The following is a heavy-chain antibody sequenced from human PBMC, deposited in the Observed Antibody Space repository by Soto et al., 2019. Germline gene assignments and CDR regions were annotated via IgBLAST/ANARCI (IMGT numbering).Heavy chain of an antibody. J-gene: IGHJ6*02. D-gene: IGHD1-26*01. V-gene: IGHV3-33*01. CDR2: IWYDGSNK. CDR1: GFTFSSYG. Sequence: QVQLVESGGGVVQPGRSLRLSCAASGFTFSSYGMHWVRQAPGKGLEWVAVIWYDGSNKYYADSVKGRFTISRDNSKNTLYLQMNSLRAEDTAVYYCARDRIVGATPWYYYYYYGMDVWGQGTTVTVSS. CDR3: ARDRIVGATPWYYYYYYGMDV.